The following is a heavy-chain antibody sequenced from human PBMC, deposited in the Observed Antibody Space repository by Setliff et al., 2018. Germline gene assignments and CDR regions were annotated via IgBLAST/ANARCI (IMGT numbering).Heavy chain of an antibody. V-gene: IGHV3-64*02. CDR3: ARDLTDGYNSDY. D-gene: IGHD5-12*01. Sequence: GGSLRLSCAASGFTFSSYAMHWVRQAPGKGLEYVSAISSNGGSTYYADSVKGRFTISRDNSKNTLYLQMGSLRAEDMAVYYCARDLTDGYNSDYWGQGTLVTVS. J-gene: IGHJ4*02. CDR2: ISSNGGST. CDR1: GFTFSSYA.